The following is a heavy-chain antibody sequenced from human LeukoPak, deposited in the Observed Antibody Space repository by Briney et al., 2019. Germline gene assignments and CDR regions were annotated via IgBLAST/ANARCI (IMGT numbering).Heavy chain of an antibody. Sequence: ASVKVSCKASGYTFTSYDINWVRQATGQGLEWMGWMNPNSGNTGYAQKFQGRVTMTRNTSISTAYMELSSLRSEDTAVYYCARASIAAAGTRVMDVWGEGTTVTVSS. CDR2: MNPNSGNT. J-gene: IGHJ6*04. CDR1: GYTFTSYD. CDR3: ARASIAAAGTRVMDV. D-gene: IGHD6-13*01. V-gene: IGHV1-8*01.